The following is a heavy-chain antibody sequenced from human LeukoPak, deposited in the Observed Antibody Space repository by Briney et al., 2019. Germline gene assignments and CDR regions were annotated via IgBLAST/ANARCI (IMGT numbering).Heavy chain of an antibody. J-gene: IGHJ6*03. CDR3: ARMHLFGVVNYNYYYMDV. Sequence: GGSLRLSCAASGFTFSAYSMTWVRQAPGKGLEWVASVGSSGAYIYYADSVKGRFTISRDNAKNSLFLQMNSQRVEDTALYYCARMHLFGVVNYNYYYMDVWGKGTPVTVSS. CDR1: GFTFSAYS. CDR2: VGSSGAYI. V-gene: IGHV3-21*01. D-gene: IGHD3-3*01.